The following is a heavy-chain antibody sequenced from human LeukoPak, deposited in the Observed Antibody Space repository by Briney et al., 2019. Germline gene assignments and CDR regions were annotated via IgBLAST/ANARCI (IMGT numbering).Heavy chain of an antibody. Sequence: SVKVSCKASGGTFSSYAISWVRQAPGQGLEWMGGIIPIFGTANYAQKFQGRVTITTDESTSTAYMELSSLRSEDTAVYYCARAGLHTVTTYYYYMDVWGKGTTVTVSS. J-gene: IGHJ6*03. V-gene: IGHV1-69*05. D-gene: IGHD4-11*01. CDR1: GGTFSSYA. CDR2: IIPIFGTA. CDR3: ARAGLHTVTTYYYYMDV.